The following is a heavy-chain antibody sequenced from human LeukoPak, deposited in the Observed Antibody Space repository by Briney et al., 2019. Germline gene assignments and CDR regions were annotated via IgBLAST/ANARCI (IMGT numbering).Heavy chain of an antibody. V-gene: IGHV3-11*01. J-gene: IGHJ4*02. Sequence: GGSLRLSCEASGYSFNTYFISWIRQAPGKGLEWVGYITYSGRSTNYADAVKGRFTISRDNAKKSVYLDMKDLRAEDTAVYYCAREASGNYHVFDCWGQGTLVTVSS. CDR1: GYSFNTYF. CDR2: ITYSGRST. CDR3: AREASGNYHVFDC. D-gene: IGHD1-26*01.